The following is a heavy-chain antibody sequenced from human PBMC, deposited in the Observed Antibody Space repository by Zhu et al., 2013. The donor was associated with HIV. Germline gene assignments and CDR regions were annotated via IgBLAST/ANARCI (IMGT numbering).Heavy chain of an antibody. D-gene: IGHD2-2*01. CDR2: ISTNSPNT. CDR1: GYSFITYG. V-gene: IGHV1-18*01. Sequence: QVQLVQSGPEVKKPGASVKVSCKASGYSFITYGINWVRQARGQGLEWMGWISTNSPNTDYAQQFQGRITMTTDSSTNTADMELRSLTSDDTAVYYCAREQCSSTTCYQYMDVWGKGTTVTVSS. CDR3: AREQCSSTTCYQYMDV. J-gene: IGHJ6*03.